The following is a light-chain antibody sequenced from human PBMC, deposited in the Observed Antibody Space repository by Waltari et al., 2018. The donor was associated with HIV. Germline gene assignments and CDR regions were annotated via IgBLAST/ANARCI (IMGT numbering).Light chain of an antibody. CDR1: SSDIGGYNY. CDR3: SSYTTADTLDV. J-gene: IGLJ1*01. V-gene: IGLV2-14*01. Sequence: QSALTQPASVSGSPGQSITISCTGTSSDIGGYNYVSWYQQHPGKAPKLIIYEVSNRPSGIFNLFSGAKSGNTASLTISGLQAANEADYYCSSYTTADTLDVFGTGTKVTVL. CDR2: EVS.